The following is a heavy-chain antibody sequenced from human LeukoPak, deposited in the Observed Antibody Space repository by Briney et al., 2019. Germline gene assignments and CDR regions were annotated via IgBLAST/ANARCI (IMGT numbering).Heavy chain of an antibody. Sequence: SGTLSLTCVVSGGSISSNNWWSWVRQPPGKGLEWIGEIYHSGSTNYSPSLKSRVTISVDKSRNQFSLKLTSVIAADTAVYYCARYQLRSVPNWDDSFDVWGLGTMVTVSS. CDR1: GGSISSNNW. CDR3: ARYQLRSVPNWDDSFDV. CDR2: IYHSGST. D-gene: IGHD5-24*01. J-gene: IGHJ3*01. V-gene: IGHV4-4*02.